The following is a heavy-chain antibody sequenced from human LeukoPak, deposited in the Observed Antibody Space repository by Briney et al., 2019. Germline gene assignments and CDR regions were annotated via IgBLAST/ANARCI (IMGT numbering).Heavy chain of an antibody. CDR2: IIPILGIA. Sequence: SVKVSCKASGGTFSSYAISWVRQAPGQGLEWMGRIIPILGIANYAQKFQGRVTMTRDTSISTAYMELSRLRSDDTAVYYCARDCSSTSCYRSFDIWGQGTMVTVSS. CDR1: GGTFSSYA. V-gene: IGHV1-69*04. D-gene: IGHD2-2*02. J-gene: IGHJ3*02. CDR3: ARDCSSTSCYRSFDI.